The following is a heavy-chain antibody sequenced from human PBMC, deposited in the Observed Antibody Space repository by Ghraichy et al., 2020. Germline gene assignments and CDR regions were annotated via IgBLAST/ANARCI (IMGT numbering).Heavy chain of an antibody. CDR3: ARGRTTSRSSYYMDV. J-gene: IGHJ6*03. Sequence: SETLSLTCAVYGGSFSGYYWSWIRQPPGKGLEWIGEINHSGSTNYNPSLKSRVTISVDTSKNQFSLKLSSVTAADTAVYYCARGRTTSRSSYYMDVWGKGTTVTVSS. D-gene: IGHD4-11*01. V-gene: IGHV4-34*01. CDR2: INHSGST. CDR1: GGSFSGYY.